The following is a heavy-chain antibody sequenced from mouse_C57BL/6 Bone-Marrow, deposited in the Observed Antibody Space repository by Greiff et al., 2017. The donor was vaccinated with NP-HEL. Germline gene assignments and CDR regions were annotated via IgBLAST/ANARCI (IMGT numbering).Heavy chain of an antibody. CDR2: IYPGSGNT. CDR1: GYTFTDYY. CDR3: ARSELGAY. V-gene: IGHV1-76*01. J-gene: IGHJ3*01. Sequence: QVQLKQSGAELVRPGASVKLSCKASGYTFTDYYINWVKQRPGQGLEWIARIYPGSGNTYYNEKFKGKATLTAEKSSSTAYMQRSSLTSEDSAVYFCARSELGAYWGQGTLVTVSA.